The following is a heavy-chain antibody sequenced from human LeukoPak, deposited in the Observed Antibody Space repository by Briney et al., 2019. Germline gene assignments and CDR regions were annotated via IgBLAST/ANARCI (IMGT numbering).Heavy chain of an antibody. D-gene: IGHD3-10*01. V-gene: IGHV3-30*03. CDR3: ARCRGWGTFDI. J-gene: IGHJ3*02. Sequence: PGGSLRLSCAASGFTFSSHGMHWVRQAPGKGLEWVAVISYDGSNKYYADSVKGRFTISRENAKNSLYLQMNSLRVGDTAVYYCARCRGWGTFDIWGQGTMVTVSS. CDR1: GFTFSSHG. CDR2: ISYDGSNK.